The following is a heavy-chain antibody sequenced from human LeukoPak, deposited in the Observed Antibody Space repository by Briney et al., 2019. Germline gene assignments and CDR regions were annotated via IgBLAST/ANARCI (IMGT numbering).Heavy chain of an antibody. CDR2: IYYSGST. CDR3: AREQGIYYYDSSGFDY. J-gene: IGHJ4*02. V-gene: IGHV4-61*08. CDR1: GGSISSGDYY. Sequence: PSQTLSLTCTVSGGSISSGDYYWSWIRQPPGKGLEWIGYIYYSGSTNYNPSLKSRVTISVDTSKNQFSLKLSSVTAADTAVYYCAREQGIYYYDSSGFDYWGQGTLVTVSS. D-gene: IGHD3-22*01.